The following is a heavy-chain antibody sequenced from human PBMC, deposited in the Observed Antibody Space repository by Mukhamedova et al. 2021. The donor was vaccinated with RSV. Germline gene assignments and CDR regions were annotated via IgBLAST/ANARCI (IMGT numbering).Heavy chain of an antibody. V-gene: IGHV1-2*06. D-gene: IGHD6-6*01. J-gene: IGHJ4*02. Sequence: GRINPNKDDTNYAQKFQGRVTMTRDTSISTACMELSRLRSDDAAVYYCARAISRYSSSSELNYWGQGTLVTVSS. CDR2: INPNKDDT. CDR3: ARAISRYSSSSELNY.